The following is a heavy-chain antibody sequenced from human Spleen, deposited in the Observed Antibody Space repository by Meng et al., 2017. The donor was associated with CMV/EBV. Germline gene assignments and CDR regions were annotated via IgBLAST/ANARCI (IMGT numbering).Heavy chain of an antibody. Sequence: GESLKISCAASGFTFSSYWMHWVRQVPGKGLEWVSSISSSSTIYYADSVKGRLTISRDNAKNSLYLQMNSLRAEDTAVYYCAREPTTVTTWYYYYYGMDVWGQGTTVTVSS. CDR1: GFTFSSYW. J-gene: IGHJ6*02. CDR3: AREPTTVTTWYYYYYGMDV. V-gene: IGHV3-69-1*01. D-gene: IGHD4-17*01. CDR2: ISSSSTI.